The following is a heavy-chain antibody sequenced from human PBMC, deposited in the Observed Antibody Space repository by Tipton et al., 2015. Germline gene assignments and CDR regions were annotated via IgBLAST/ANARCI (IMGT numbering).Heavy chain of an antibody. Sequence: QSGAEVKKPGASVKVSCKASGYTFTTYAMHWVRQAPGQRLEWMGWINVGNGDTKYSQEFQGRVTITRDTSASTAYMELSSLRSEDTAVYYCARDRYYFGSGSSNRPFDYWGQGTLVTVSS. D-gene: IGHD3-10*01. CDR1: GYTFTTYA. J-gene: IGHJ4*02. CDR3: ARDRYYFGSGSSNRPFDY. V-gene: IGHV1-3*01. CDR2: INVGNGDT.